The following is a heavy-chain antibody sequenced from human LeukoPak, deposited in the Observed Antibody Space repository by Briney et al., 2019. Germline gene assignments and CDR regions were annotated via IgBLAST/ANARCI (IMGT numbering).Heavy chain of an antibody. V-gene: IGHV3-15*01. CDR1: GFTFSNAW. CDR2: IKSKTDGGTT. D-gene: IGHD1-1*01. CDR3: TTVKLERRSYYYMDV. Sequence: GGSLRLSCAASGFTFSNAWMNWVRQAPGKGLEWVGLIKSKTDGGTTDYGAPVKGRFTISRDDSKNTLYLQMNSLKTEDTAVYYCTTVKLERRSYYYMDVWGKGTTVTISS. J-gene: IGHJ6*03.